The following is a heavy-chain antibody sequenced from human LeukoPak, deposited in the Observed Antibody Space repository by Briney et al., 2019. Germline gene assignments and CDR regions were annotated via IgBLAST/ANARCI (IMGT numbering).Heavy chain of an antibody. CDR2: IKQDGSEK. J-gene: IGHJ6*02. CDR1: GFTFSSYW. Sequence: GGSLRLSCAASGFTFSSYWMSWVRQAPGKGLEWVANIKQDGSEKYYVDSEKGRFTISRDNAKNSLYLQMNSLRAEDTAVYYCARVSTDYYYYGMDVWGQGTTVTVSS. CDR3: ARVSTDYYYYGMDV. V-gene: IGHV3-7*01.